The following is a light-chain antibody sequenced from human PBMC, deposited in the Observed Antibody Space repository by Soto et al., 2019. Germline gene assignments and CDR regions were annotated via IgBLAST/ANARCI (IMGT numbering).Light chain of an antibody. CDR3: QHDNRSPRT. CDR1: QSISSW. V-gene: IGKV1-5*01. CDR2: DAS. Sequence: RMTKFTCPWLASVVNEATTSCRASQSISSWLAWYQQKPGKAPKLLIYDASGLETGVPSRFSGSGSGTEFTLTIRSLQPDDFATYYCQHDNRSPRTFDQGSNVDIK. J-gene: IGKJ1*01.